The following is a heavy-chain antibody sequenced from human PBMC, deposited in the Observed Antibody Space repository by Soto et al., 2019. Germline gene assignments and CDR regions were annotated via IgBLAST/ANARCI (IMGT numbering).Heavy chain of an antibody. J-gene: IGHJ4*02. CDR3: ARQVSGSYYFDY. V-gene: IGHV3-64*01. D-gene: IGHD2-15*01. CDR1: GFTFSSYA. CDR2: ISSNGGST. Sequence: EVQLVESGGGLVQPGGSLRLSCAASGFTFSSYAMHWVRQAPGKGLEYVSAISSNGGSTYYANSVKGRFTISRDNSKNSLYLQMGSLSAEDMAVYYCARQVSGSYYFDYWGQGTLVTVSS.